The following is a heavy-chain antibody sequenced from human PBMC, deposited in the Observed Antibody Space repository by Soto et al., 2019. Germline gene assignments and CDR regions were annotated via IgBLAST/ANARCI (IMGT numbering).Heavy chain of an antibody. Sequence: GGSLRLSCAGSGFTFINYAMTWVRQAPGKGLEWVSSISNRGSDTYYVDSVKGRFTISRGNSKNTLYLQMNSLRAEDTAVYYCAKDTYSSSWYFWGQGTLVTVSS. J-gene: IGHJ4*02. D-gene: IGHD6-13*01. CDR3: AKDTYSSSWYF. V-gene: IGHV3-23*01. CDR2: ISNRGSDT. CDR1: GFTFINYA.